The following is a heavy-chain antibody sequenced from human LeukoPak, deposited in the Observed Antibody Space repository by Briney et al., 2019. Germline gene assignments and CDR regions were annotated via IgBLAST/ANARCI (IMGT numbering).Heavy chain of an antibody. D-gene: IGHD7-27*01. CDR1: GFTFRSYW. Sequence: GGSLRLSCAASGFTFRSYWMYWVRQVPGKGLVWVSHVNSDGSSTSYADSVKGRFTISRDNAKNTLSLQMNSLTAEDTAVYYCARGLLNWGRPSDYWGQGTLVTVSS. CDR2: VNSDGSST. CDR3: ARGLLNWGRPSDY. V-gene: IGHV3-74*01. J-gene: IGHJ4*02.